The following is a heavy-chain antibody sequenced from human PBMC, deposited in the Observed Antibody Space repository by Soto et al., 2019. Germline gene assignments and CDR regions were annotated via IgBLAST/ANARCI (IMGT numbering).Heavy chain of an antibody. CDR2: IGTAGDT. CDR3: ARGHYDFWSGYKPNYYMDV. J-gene: IGHJ6*03. Sequence: GGSLRLSCAASGFTFSSYDTHWVRQATGKGLEWVSAIGTAGDTYYPGSVKGRFTISRENAKNSLYLQMNSLRAGDTAVYYCARGHYDFWSGYKPNYYMDVWGKGTTVTVSS. D-gene: IGHD3-3*01. CDR1: GFTFSSYD. V-gene: IGHV3-13*01.